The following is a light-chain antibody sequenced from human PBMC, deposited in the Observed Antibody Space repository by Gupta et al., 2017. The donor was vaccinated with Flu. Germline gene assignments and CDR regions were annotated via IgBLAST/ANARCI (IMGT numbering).Light chain of an antibody. V-gene: IGKV1-39*01. CDR2: AAS. J-gene: IGKJ1*01. CDR1: QSIDNY. CDR3: QQSFSIPQT. Sequence: DIQMTQSPSSLSASVGDRVTITCRASQSIDNYLNWYHQKQGKVPKLLIYAASSLQSGVPSRFSGSGSGTDFTLTISSLQPEDFGTYYCQQSFSIPQTFGQGTKVEIK.